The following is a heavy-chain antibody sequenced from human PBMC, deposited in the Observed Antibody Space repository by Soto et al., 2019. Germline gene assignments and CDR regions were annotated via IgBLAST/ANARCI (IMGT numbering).Heavy chain of an antibody. D-gene: IGHD3-22*01. CDR1: GGSISSYY. CDR3: ASQHYYDSSGYYVVY. J-gene: IGHJ4*02. Sequence: PSETLSLTCTVSGGSISSYYWSWIRQPPGKGLEWIGYIYYAGTTTYNPSLKSRITISLDTSQNQFSLKLSSVTAADTAVYYCASQHYYDSSGYYVVYWGQGTLVTVSS. CDR2: IYYAGTT. V-gene: IGHV4-59*08.